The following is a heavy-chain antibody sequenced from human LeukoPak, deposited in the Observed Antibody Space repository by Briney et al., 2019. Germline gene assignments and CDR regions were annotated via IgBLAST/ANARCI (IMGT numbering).Heavy chain of an antibody. V-gene: IGHV4-39*07. D-gene: IGHD3-10*02. J-gene: IGHJ4*02. CDR1: GGSISSSSYY. Sequence: SETLSLTCTVSGGSISSSSYYWGWIRQPPGKGLEWIGSFYYSGSTYYNPSLGSRVTISLDTSKNQFSLKLRSVTAADTAVYYCARGPPGKTAIVRGVIYFDYWGQGTLVSGSS. CDR3: ARGPPGKTAIVRGVIYFDY. CDR2: FYYSGST.